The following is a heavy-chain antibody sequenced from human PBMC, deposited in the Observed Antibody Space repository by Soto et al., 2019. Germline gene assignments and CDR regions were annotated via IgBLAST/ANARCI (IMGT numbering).Heavy chain of an antibody. CDR2: IKQDGSEK. V-gene: IGHV3-7*03. CDR3: ARGVVRGVHRYYYYYGMDV. J-gene: IGHJ6*02. Sequence: PGGSLRLSCAASGFTFSSYWMSWVRRAPGKGLEWVANIKQDGSEKYYVDSVKGRFTISRDNAKNSLYLQMNSLRAEDTAVYYCARGVVRGVHRYYYYYGMDVWGQGTTVTVS. D-gene: IGHD3-10*01. CDR1: GFTFSSYW.